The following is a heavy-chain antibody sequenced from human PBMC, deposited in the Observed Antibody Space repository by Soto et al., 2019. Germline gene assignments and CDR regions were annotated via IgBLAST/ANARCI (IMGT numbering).Heavy chain of an antibody. CDR3: AREGPEGYDFWSGYSHTPDPTGGYFDY. CDR2: INPSGGST. Sequence: ASVKVSCKASGYTFTSYYMHWVRQAPGQGIEWMGIINPSGGSTSYAQKFQGRVTMTRDTSTSTVYMELSSLRSEDTAVYYCAREGPEGYDFWSGYSHTPDPTGGYFDYWGQGTLVTVSS. V-gene: IGHV1-46*01. D-gene: IGHD3-3*01. J-gene: IGHJ4*02. CDR1: GYTFTSYY.